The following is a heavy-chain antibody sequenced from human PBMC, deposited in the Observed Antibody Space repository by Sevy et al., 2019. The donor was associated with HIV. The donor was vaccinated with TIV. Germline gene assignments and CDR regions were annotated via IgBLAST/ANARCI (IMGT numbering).Heavy chain of an antibody. Sequence: GGSLRLSCSASGFIFSRHGMHWVRQAPGKGLEWVAVISNDGNDKQYADSVKGRFTISRDNAKNSLYLQMTSLRGEDTAVYYCARSGLAWDAFDIWGRGTMVTVSS. CDR3: ARSGLAWDAFDI. CDR2: ISNDGNDK. V-gene: IGHV3-30*03. CDR1: GFIFSRHG. J-gene: IGHJ3*02. D-gene: IGHD6-19*01.